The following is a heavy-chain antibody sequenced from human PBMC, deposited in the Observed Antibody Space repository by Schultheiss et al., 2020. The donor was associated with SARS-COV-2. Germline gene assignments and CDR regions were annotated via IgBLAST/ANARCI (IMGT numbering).Heavy chain of an antibody. V-gene: IGHV4-61*08. CDR1: GGSISSGDYY. CDR2: IHHSGIT. D-gene: IGHD1-26*01. Sequence: SETLSLTCTVSGGSISSGDYYWSWIRQPPGKGLEWIGYIHHSGITNYIPSLKSRVTISVDTSKNQFSLKLSSVTAADTAVYYCASPIAVGATDDYWGQGTLVTVSS. J-gene: IGHJ4*02. CDR3: ASPIAVGATDDY.